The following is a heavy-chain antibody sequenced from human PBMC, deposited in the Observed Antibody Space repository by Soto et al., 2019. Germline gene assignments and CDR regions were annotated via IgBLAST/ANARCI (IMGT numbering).Heavy chain of an antibody. V-gene: IGHV1-69*13. J-gene: IGHJ6*02. CDR2: IVPMLGTP. CDR3: ARNGTYSSSLSQYSGMDV. D-gene: IGHD1-26*01. CDR1: GGTFDNFI. Sequence: RASVKVSCKASGGTFDNFIMNWVRQTPGRGLEWMGGIVPMLGTPTYAEKFKGRVTISATGSTSTMYMEVTSLRSEDTAIYYCARNGTYSSSLSQYSGMDVWGQGTTVTV.